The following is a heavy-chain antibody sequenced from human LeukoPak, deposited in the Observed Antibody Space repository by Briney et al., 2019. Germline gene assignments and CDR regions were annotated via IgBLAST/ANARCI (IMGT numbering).Heavy chain of an antibody. CDR1: GFIFGDHA. V-gene: IGHV3-49*04. Sequence: GRSLRLSCRGYGFIFGDHAMSWVRRPPGKGLGWVGFIRSRAYGATTEYAASVAGRFIISRDDSKGIAYLEMNSLETDDTALYYCARGPILLWIHNGMDVWGQGTTVIVSS. J-gene: IGHJ6*02. CDR2: IRSRAYGATT. CDR3: ARGPILLWIHNGMDV. D-gene: IGHD3-10*01.